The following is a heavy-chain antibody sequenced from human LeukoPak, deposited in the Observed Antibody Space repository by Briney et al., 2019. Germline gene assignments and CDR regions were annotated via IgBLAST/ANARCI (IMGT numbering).Heavy chain of an antibody. Sequence: RAGGSLRLSCAASGFTFDDYGMTWVRQTPGRGLEWVCGINWNGNSTGYADSVKGRFTISRDNAKSSLYLQMNSLRAEDTAFYYCARARELRYFDYWGQGTLVTVSS. CDR3: ARARELRYFDY. J-gene: IGHJ4*02. CDR2: INWNGNST. D-gene: IGHD3-10*01. V-gene: IGHV3-20*04. CDR1: GFTFDDYG.